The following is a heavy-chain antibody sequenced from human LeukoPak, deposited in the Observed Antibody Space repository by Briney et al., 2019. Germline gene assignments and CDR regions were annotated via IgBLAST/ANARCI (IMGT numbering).Heavy chain of an antibody. CDR3: ARQARTGTTSWFDP. D-gene: IGHD1-7*01. CDR1: GGSISSYY. V-gene: IGHV4-4*09. J-gene: IGHJ5*02. Sequence: PSETLSLTCTVSGGSISSYYCSWIRQPPGKGLEGIGYIYTSGSTNYNPSLKSRVTISVDTSKNQFSLQLSSVTAADTAVYYCARQARTGTTSWFDPWGQGTLVTVSS. CDR2: IYTSGST.